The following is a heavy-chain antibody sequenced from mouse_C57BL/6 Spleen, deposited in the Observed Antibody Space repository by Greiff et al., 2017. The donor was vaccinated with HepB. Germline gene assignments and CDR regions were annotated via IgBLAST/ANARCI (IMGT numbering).Heavy chain of an antibody. CDR3: ARGDDFAWFAY. Sequence: VQLQQSGAELVRPGASVKLSCKASGYTFTDYYINWVKQRPGQGLEWIARIYPGSGNTYYNEKFKGKATLTAEKSSNTAYMQLSSLTSEDSAVYFCARGDDFAWFAYWGQGTLVTVSA. J-gene: IGHJ3*01. CDR2: IYPGSGNT. CDR1: GYTFTDYY. D-gene: IGHD2-12*01. V-gene: IGHV1-76*01.